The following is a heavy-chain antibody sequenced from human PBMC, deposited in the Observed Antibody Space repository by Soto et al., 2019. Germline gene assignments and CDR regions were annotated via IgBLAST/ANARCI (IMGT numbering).Heavy chain of an antibody. CDR3: ASSSLYGLDI. CDR1: GGSIRRGYCY. CDR2: IYYSVNT. J-gene: IGHJ6*02. Sequence: SEPRSTGCSVSGGSIRRGYCYWSWIRKAPGNVLEWIGNIYYSVNTHHNKSSKRRLVISVDTSKNQFSLEVSSGTDADTAVYYCASSSLYGLDIRGQATTV. V-gene: IGHV4-30-4*01.